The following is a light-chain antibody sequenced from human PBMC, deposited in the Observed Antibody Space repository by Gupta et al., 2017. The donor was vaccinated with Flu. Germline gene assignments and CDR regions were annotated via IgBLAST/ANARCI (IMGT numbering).Light chain of an antibody. CDR3: QHYNGFSGS. CDR1: QSVSSW. J-gene: IGKJ2*03. CDR2: RAS. Sequence: DIQMTQSPSTLSAFVGDRVTITCRASQSVSSWLAWYQQKLGKAPKLLIYRASGLQSGVPSRFSGSGSGTEFTLTISSLQPDDFATYYCQHYNGFSGSFGQGTKLEIK. V-gene: IGKV1-5*03.